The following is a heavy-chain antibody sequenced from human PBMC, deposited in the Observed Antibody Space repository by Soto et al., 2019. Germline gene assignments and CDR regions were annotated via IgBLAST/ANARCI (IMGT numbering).Heavy chain of an antibody. D-gene: IGHD4-17*01. CDR2: IYYSGST. Sequence: SETLSLTCTVSGGSISSYYWSWIRQPPGKGLEWIGYIYYSGSTNYNPSLKSRVTISVDTSKNQFSLKLSSVTAADTAVYYCARDMTDYGDWGEAFDIWGQGTMVTVSS. CDR1: GGSISSYY. CDR3: ARDMTDYGDWGEAFDI. J-gene: IGHJ3*02. V-gene: IGHV4-59*01.